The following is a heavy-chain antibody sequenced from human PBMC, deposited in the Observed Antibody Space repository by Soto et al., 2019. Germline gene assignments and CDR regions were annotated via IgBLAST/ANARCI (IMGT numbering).Heavy chain of an antibody. J-gene: IGHJ3*02. CDR2: ISNGAAPK. V-gene: IGHV3-30*04. D-gene: IGHD3-22*01. Sequence: QVQLVESGGGVVQPGTSLRLSCEASGFTFSRSAMHWVRQAPGKGLEWVAVISNGAAPKYYADSVKGRFTISSDTAKKTLFLEMNSLRPDDTAVYYCARDSFNSSGDYFHAFDIWGQGTKGTVSS. CDR1: GFTFSRSA. CDR3: ARDSFNSSGDYFHAFDI.